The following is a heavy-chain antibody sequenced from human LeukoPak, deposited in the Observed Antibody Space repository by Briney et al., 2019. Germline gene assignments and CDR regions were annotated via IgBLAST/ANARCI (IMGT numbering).Heavy chain of an antibody. CDR2: IYTSGST. Sequence: SETLSLTCTVSGGSISSYYWSWIRQPAGKGLEWIGRIYTSGSTNYNPSLKSRVTMSVDTSKNQFSLKLSSVTAADTAVYYCARDPIHLAVAGTDYFDYWGQGTLVTASS. CDR1: GGSISSYY. V-gene: IGHV4-4*07. CDR3: ARDPIHLAVAGTDYFDY. J-gene: IGHJ4*02. D-gene: IGHD6-19*01.